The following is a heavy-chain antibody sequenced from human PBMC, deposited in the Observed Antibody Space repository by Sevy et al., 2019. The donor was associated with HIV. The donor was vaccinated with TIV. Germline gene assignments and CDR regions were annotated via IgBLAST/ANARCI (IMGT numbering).Heavy chain of an antibody. CDR3: ARSIAAAELAYYYYGMDV. CDR2: ISYDGSNK. V-gene: IGHV3-30*03. J-gene: IGHJ6*02. D-gene: IGHD6-13*01. CDR1: GFTFSSYG. Sequence: GGSLRLSCAASGFTFSSYGMHWVRQAPGKGLEWVAVISYDGSNKNYADSVKGRFTISTDNSKNTLFLQMNSLRAEDTAVYYCARSIAAAELAYYYYGMDVWGQGTTVTVSS.